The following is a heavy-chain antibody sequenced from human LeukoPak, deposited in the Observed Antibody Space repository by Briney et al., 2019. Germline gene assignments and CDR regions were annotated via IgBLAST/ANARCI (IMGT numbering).Heavy chain of an antibody. J-gene: IGHJ6*04. D-gene: IGHD4/OR15-4a*01. CDR2: IYHSGSS. Sequence: SETLSLTCRVSGGSITSYYWSWIRQPPGKGLEWIGFIYHSGSSNYNPSLKGRVTILVDTSKNQFSLKVSSVTATDTAIYYCARHLPRGDYGLDYSAMDVWGMGTTVTVSS. V-gene: IGHV4-59*08. CDR1: GGSITSYY. CDR3: ARHLPRGDYGLDYSAMDV.